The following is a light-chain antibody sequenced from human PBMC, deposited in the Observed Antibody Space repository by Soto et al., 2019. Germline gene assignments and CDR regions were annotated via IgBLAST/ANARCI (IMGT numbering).Light chain of an antibody. J-gene: IGKJ1*01. CDR3: QQYGSSSWT. CDR2: GAS. V-gene: IGKV3-20*01. CDR1: QSISSSY. Sequence: EIVLTQSPGTLSLSPGKRATLSFMASQSISSSYLAWYQQRPGQAPRLLIYGASSRATGIPDRFSGSGSGTEFTLTISRLEPEDFAVYYCQQYGSSSWTFGQGTKVDI.